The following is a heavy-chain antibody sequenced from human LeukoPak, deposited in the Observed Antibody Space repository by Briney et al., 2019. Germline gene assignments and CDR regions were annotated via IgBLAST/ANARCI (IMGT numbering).Heavy chain of an antibody. J-gene: IGHJ3*02. Sequence: PGGSLRLSCAASGFTFSSYSMNWVRQAPGKGLEWVSSISGSSSYIYYADSVKGRFTISRDNAKNSLYLQMNSLRAEDTAVYYCARDISGSLDAFDIWGQGAMVTVSS. D-gene: IGHD2/OR15-2a*01. CDR2: ISGSSSYI. CDR3: ARDISGSLDAFDI. V-gene: IGHV3-21*04. CDR1: GFTFSSYS.